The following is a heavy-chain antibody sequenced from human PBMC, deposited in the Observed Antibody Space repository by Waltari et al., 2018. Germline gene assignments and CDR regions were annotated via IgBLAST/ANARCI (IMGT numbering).Heavy chain of an antibody. J-gene: IGHJ4*02. Sequence: QVQLVQSGAEVKKPGASVKVSCKASGYTFTGYYMHWVRQAPGQGLEWMGRINPNSGGTNYAQKFQGRVTMTRDTSISTAYMELSSLRSEDTAVYYCARLVDTAMVTIDYWGQGTLVTVSS. V-gene: IGHV1-2*06. CDR2: INPNSGGT. CDR3: ARLVDTAMVTIDY. CDR1: GYTFTGYY. D-gene: IGHD5-18*01.